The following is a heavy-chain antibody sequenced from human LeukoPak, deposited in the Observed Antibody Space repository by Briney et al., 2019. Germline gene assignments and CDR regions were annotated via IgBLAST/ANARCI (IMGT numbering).Heavy chain of an antibody. J-gene: IGHJ4*02. CDR2: IKFDESEK. Sequence: GGSLRLSCAASGFTFSDYWMSWVRQAPEKGLEWVASIKFDESEKHYMDSVKGRFTISRDSAKSSLYLQMNSLRAEDTAVYFCARVTTNGYFEYWGQGSLVTVS. CDR1: GFTFSDYW. V-gene: IGHV3-7*04. CDR3: ARVTTNGYFEY. D-gene: IGHD1-1*01.